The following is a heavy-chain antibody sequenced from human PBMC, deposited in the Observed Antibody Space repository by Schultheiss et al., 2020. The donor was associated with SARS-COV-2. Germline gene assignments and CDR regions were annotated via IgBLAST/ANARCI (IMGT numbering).Heavy chain of an antibody. J-gene: IGHJ4*02. D-gene: IGHD6-19*01. Sequence: GGSLRLSCAASGFTFSSYAMHWVRQAPGKGLEWVAVISYDGSNKYYADSVKGRFTISRDNSKNTLYLQMNSLRAEDTAVYYCAKNRVGSSGSRGAFDYWGQGTLVTVS. CDR2: ISYDGSNK. CDR3: AKNRVGSSGSRGAFDY. CDR1: GFTFSSYA. V-gene: IGHV3-30-3*02.